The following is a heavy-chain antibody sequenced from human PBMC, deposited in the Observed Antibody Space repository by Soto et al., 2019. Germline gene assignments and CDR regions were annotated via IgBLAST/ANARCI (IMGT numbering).Heavy chain of an antibody. J-gene: IGHJ6*03. CDR2: IIPILGIA. V-gene: IGHV1-69*02. CDR3: ARSMATVKKTTSNLGYDYHMDV. CDR1: GGTFGSYT. Sequence: GASVKVSCKASGGTFGSYTLSWVRQAPGQGLEWMGRIIPILGIANYAQKFQGRVTITADKPTSTAYMELSSLRSEDTAVYYCARSMATVKKTTSNLGYDYHMDVWGKGTTVTVSS. D-gene: IGHD4-17*01.